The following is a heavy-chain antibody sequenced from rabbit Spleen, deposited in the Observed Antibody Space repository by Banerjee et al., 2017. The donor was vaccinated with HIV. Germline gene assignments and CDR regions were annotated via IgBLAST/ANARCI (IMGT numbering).Heavy chain of an antibody. Sequence: QTLEESGGDLVKPGASLTLTCTASGFDLSNYYYIYWVRQAPGKGLEWIACIDAGSSGFTYFATWAKGRFTISKTSSTTVTLEMTRLTAADTATYFCARDTGSSFSSYGMDLWGQGTLVTVS. D-gene: IGHD8-1*01. CDR2: IDAGSSGFT. CDR3: ARDTGSSFSSYGMDL. CDR1: GFDLSNYYY. J-gene: IGHJ6*01. V-gene: IGHV1S40*01.